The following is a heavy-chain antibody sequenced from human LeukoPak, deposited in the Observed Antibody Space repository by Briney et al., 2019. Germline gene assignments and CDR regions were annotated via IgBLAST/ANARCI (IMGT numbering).Heavy chain of an antibody. CDR2: INHSGST. CDR1: GGSFSGYY. V-gene: IGHV4-34*01. CDR3: ARAFGFRGPSGVDY. D-gene: IGHD2-15*01. Sequence: ASETLSLTCAVYGGSFSGYYWSWIRQPPGKGLEWIGEINHSGSTNYNPSLKSRVTISVDTSKNQFSLKLSSVTAADTAVYYCARAFGFRGPSGVDYWGQGTLVTVSS. J-gene: IGHJ4*02.